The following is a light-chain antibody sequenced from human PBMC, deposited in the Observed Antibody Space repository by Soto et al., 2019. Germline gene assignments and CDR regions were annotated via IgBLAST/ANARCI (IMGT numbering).Light chain of an antibody. CDR1: QSVSSTF. J-gene: IGKJ1*01. Sequence: EIVLTQSPFSLSLSPGERATLSCRASQSVSSTFFAWYQQRPGQAPRLLMYGASSRATGIPERFSGSGSGTDFTLTISRLEPEDFAVYYCQQFDSSVTFGQGTKVEIK. CDR3: QQFDSSVT. V-gene: IGKV3-20*01. CDR2: GAS.